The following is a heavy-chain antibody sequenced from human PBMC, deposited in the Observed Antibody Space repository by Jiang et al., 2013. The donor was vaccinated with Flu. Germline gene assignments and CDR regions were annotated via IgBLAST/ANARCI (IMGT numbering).Heavy chain of an antibody. CDR3: ARGYCSGGNCYRSPFDY. CDR1: GESVNGLY. J-gene: IGHJ4*02. Sequence: SLTCPVYGESVNGLYWSWIRQPPGKGLVWIGEIDHTGSANYNPSLKSRVIISLDSSKKQFSLMLNSATAADTALYYCARGYCSGGNCYRSPFDYWGLGTLVTVSS. V-gene: IGHV4-34*01. D-gene: IGHD2-15*01. CDR2: IDHTGSA.